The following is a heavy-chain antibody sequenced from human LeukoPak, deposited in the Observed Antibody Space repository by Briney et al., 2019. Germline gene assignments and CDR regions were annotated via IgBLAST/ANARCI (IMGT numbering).Heavy chain of an antibody. D-gene: IGHD6-19*01. CDR1: GDSVSSNTAA. CDR2: TFYRSKWYD. CDR3: AREMAGTWAFDI. J-gene: IGHJ3*02. Sequence: SQTLSLTCAISGDSVSSNTAAWNWIRQSPSRGLEWLGRTFYRSKWYDDYAPSVKSRLAINPDTSKNQFSLHLNSVTPEDTAVYYCAREMAGTWAFDIWGQGTIVTVSS. V-gene: IGHV6-1*01.